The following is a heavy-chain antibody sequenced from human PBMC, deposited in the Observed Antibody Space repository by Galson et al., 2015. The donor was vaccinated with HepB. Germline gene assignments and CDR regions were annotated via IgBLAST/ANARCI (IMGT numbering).Heavy chain of an antibody. Sequence: SLRLSCAGSGFTFSSYTMDWVRHAPGKGLEWVSSISSSSGYIYYADSVKGRFTISRDNAENSLYLQMNSLRAEDTAVYFCARALHGDYSYFDYWGPGTLVTVSS. D-gene: IGHD4-17*01. CDR1: GFTFSSYT. CDR2: ISSSSGYI. J-gene: IGHJ4*02. V-gene: IGHV3-21*01. CDR3: ARALHGDYSYFDY.